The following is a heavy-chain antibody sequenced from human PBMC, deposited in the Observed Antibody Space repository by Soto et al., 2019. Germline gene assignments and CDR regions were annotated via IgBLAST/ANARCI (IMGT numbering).Heavy chain of an antibody. D-gene: IGHD3-3*01. V-gene: IGHV3-23*01. CDR3: ARRAHFGVVVTGDFDY. CDR2: ISGSGGTT. CDR1: GFTFSSYA. Sequence: EVQLLESGGGLIQPGGSLRLSCAASGFTFSSYAMSWVRQAPGKGLEWVSAISGSGGTTYYADSVKGRFTISRDNSENTLYLQMNSLTAEDTALYYCARRAHFGVVVTGDFDYWGQGTLVTVSS. J-gene: IGHJ4*02.